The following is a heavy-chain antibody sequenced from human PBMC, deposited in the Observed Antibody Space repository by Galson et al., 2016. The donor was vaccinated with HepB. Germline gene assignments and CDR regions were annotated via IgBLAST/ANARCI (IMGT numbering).Heavy chain of an antibody. D-gene: IGHD4-17*01. Sequence: SLRLSCATSGFTFNNYGINWVRQAPGKGLEWVAVISYDGNNRHYADAVKGRFTISRDSSTNTAYLQMNSLRADDTAVYFCARDRGLRHYYYGMDGWGQGATVTVSS. CDR1: GFTFNNYG. V-gene: IGHV3-33*08. J-gene: IGHJ6*02. CDR2: ISYDGNNR. CDR3: ARDRGLRHYYYGMDG.